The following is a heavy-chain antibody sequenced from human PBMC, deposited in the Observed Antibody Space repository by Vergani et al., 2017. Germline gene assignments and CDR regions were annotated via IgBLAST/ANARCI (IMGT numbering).Heavy chain of an antibody. CDR3: ARSIVSRNPPDYFDN. V-gene: IGHV4-59*01. D-gene: IGHD1-14*01. CDR2: VEDSGYF. J-gene: IGHJ4*02. CDR1: GGSLSGYY. Sequence: QVQLQESGPGLVRPSETLSLTCTVSGGSLSGYYWNWIRQTPGEGLEWIGYVEDSGYFNYNPSLKTRVSMSSDTSNNQFSLMLSYVTVADTAVYYCARSIVSRNPPDYFDNWGQGTLVTVSS.